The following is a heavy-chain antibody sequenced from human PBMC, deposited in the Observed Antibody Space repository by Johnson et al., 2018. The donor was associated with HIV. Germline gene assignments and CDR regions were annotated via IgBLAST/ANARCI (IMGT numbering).Heavy chain of an antibody. V-gene: IGHV3-15*01. Sequence: VQLVESGGGLVKPGGSIRLSCAASGLTLSNAWMSWVRQAPGKGLEWVGRIKRKTDDGTTDFATPVKGRFTISRDNSKNTVYLQMNSLRAEDTAVYYCAREDSGYVPDAFDIWGQGTMVTVSS. CDR2: IKRKTDDGTT. CDR3: AREDSGYVPDAFDI. CDR1: GLTLSNAW. D-gene: IGHD5-12*01. J-gene: IGHJ3*02.